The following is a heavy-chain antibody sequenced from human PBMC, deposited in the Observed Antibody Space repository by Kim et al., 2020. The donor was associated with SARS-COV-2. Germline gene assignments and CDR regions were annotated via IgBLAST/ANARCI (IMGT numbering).Heavy chain of an antibody. V-gene: IGHV3-7*01. Sequence: GGSLRLSCAASGFSFSDYWMSWVRQAPGKGLEWVANIKEDGSEKNYVDSVKGRFTISRDNAKNSLYLQMNSLRAEDTAMYYCARYRLRGYDFDYWGQGTLVTVSS. J-gene: IGHJ4*02. CDR2: IKEDGSEK. CDR3: ARYRLRGYDFDY. D-gene: IGHD5-12*01. CDR1: GFSFSDYW.